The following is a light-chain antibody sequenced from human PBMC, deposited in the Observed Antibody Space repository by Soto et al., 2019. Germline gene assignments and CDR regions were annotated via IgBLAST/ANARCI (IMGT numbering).Light chain of an antibody. V-gene: IGKV1-5*03. CDR3: QQYNDYSAWT. CDR1: QSINKW. Sequence: DSPVTQSASTLSASVGDTVTIPCRASQSINKWLAWNQQKPGKAPTLLIYVASILQNGVPSRFSGTESGTEFTLTISSLRPDDFATYYCQQYNDYSAWTFGQGTKVDIK. CDR2: VAS. J-gene: IGKJ1*01.